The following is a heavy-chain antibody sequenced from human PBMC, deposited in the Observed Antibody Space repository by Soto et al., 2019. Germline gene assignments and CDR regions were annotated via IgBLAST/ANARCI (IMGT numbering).Heavy chain of an antibody. CDR1: CGSISSYY. D-gene: IGHD1-1*01. V-gene: IGHV4-59*01. J-gene: IGHJ6*01. CDR2: IYYSGST. Sequence: SETLSLTCTVSCGSISSYYWSWIRQPPGKGLEWIGYIYYSGSTNYNPSLKSRVTISVDTSKNQFSLKLSSVTAAYTAVYYCARENYHRDQLAFRGQGTTVPVSS. CDR3: ARENYHRDQLAF.